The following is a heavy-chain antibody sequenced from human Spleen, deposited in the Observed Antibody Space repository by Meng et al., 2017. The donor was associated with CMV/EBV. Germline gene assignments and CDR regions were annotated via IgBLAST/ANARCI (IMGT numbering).Heavy chain of an antibody. V-gene: IGHV1-18*01. CDR2: ISPYNGNT. CDR1: GYSFMNYG. Sequence: ASVKVSCKASGYSFMNYGISWVRQVPGQGLEWMGWISPYNGNTNYGHKVQGRVTMTTDTSTSTAYMELNSLRSDDTAVYYCAREENYYDSSGYYLDYWGQGTLVTVSS. D-gene: IGHD3-22*01. CDR3: AREENYYDSSGYYLDY. J-gene: IGHJ4*02.